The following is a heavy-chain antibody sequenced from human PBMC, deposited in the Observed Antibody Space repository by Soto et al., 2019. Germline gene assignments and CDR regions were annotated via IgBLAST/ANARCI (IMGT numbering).Heavy chain of an antibody. CDR2: ISDDGSDK. J-gene: IGHJ4*02. Sequence: QVQLVESGGGVVQPGRSLRLSCAASGFIFRSSGMHWVRQAPGKGLEWVAVISDDGSDKYAADSVKGRFTISRDYSKNTLYLQMNSLRAEDTAVYYCAKVFTGPYRSGWQLHFDYWGQGTLVTVSS. V-gene: IGHV3-30*18. CDR1: GFIFRSSG. CDR3: AKVFTGPYRSGWQLHFDY. D-gene: IGHD6-19*01.